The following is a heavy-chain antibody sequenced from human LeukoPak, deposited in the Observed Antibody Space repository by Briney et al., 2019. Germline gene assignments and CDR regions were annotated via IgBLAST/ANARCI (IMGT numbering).Heavy chain of an antibody. D-gene: IGHD2-15*01. CDR2: IKEDGSAK. CDR3: AREVGGY. CDR1: GFTFSSYW. V-gene: IGHV3-7*01. J-gene: IGHJ4*02. Sequence: GGSLRLSCAASGFTFSSYWMSWVRQAPGKGPEWLANIKEDGSAKYYVDSVKGRFTISRDNAKNSLYLQLDSLRGEDTAVYCCAREVGGYWGQGTLVTVSS.